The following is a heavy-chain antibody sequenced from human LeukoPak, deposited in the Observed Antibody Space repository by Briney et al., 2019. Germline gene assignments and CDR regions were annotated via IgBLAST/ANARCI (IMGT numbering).Heavy chain of an antibody. V-gene: IGHV4-59*08. D-gene: IGHD3-22*01. Sequence: SETLSLTCTVSGGSISGYYWSWIRQPPGKGLEWIGYIYYSGGTNYNPSLESRVTISVDTSKKQFSLKLSSVTAADTAVYYCARLRNRYDTSGYYPFDYWGQGTLVTVSS. CDR3: ARLRNRYDTSGYYPFDY. CDR1: GGSISGYY. CDR2: IYYSGGT. J-gene: IGHJ4*02.